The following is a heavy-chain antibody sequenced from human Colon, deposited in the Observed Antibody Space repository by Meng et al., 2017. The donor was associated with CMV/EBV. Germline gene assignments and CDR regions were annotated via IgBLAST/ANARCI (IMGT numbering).Heavy chain of an antibody. Sequence: GGSLRLSCAVSGFTFSSYEMNWVRQAPGKGLEWVSYISSSGGSTYYADSAKGLFTISRDNAKNSLYLQMNSLRAEDTAVYYCARDRRHYGDSSGYGSLDYWGQGTLVTVSS. D-gene: IGHD3-22*01. CDR1: GFTFSSYE. CDR3: ARDRRHYGDSSGYGSLDY. J-gene: IGHJ4*02. CDR2: ISSSGGST. V-gene: IGHV3-48*03.